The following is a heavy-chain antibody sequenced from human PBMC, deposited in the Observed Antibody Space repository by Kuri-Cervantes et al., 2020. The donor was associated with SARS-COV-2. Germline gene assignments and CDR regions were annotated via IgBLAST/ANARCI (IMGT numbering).Heavy chain of an antibody. V-gene: IGHV3-30-3*01. D-gene: IGHD4-11*01. J-gene: IGHJ5*02. CDR1: GFTFSSYA. CDR3: ARDAWAQKTTVNWFDP. Sequence: GESLKISCAASGFTFSSYAMHWVRQAPGKGLEWVAVTSYDGSNKYYADSVKGRFTISRDNSKNTLYLQMNSLRAEDTAVYYCARDAWAQKTTVNWFDPWGQGTLVTVSS. CDR2: TSYDGSNK.